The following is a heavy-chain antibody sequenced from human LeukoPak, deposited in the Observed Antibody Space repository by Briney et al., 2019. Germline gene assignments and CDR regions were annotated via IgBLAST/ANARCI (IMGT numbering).Heavy chain of an antibody. J-gene: IGHJ4*02. D-gene: IGHD3-22*01. CDR1: GFSVSRNY. CDR2: IYSGGST. Sequence: GSLRLSCAASGFSVSRNYMSWVRQAPGKGLEWVSVIYSGGSTYYADSVKGRFTISRDNSKNTLYLQMNSLRAEDTAVYYCALDYYDSSGPNVWGQGTLVTVSS. CDR3: ALDYYDSSGPNV. V-gene: IGHV3-66*01.